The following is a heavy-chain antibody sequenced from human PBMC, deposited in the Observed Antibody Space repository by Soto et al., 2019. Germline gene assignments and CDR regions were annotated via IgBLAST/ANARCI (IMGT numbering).Heavy chain of an antibody. J-gene: IGHJ5*02. D-gene: IGHD3-3*01. CDR2: IYPGDSDT. CDR1: GYSFTIDC. V-gene: IGHV5-51*01. CDR3: ARRKRDFWSGGTRFWFDP. Sequence: GESLKISCDGSGYSFTIDCIGLVLQMPGKGLEWMGIIYPGDSDTIYSPSFQGQVTISADKSISTAYLQWSSLKASDTAMYYCARRKRDFWSGGTRFWFDPWGQGTLVTVSS.